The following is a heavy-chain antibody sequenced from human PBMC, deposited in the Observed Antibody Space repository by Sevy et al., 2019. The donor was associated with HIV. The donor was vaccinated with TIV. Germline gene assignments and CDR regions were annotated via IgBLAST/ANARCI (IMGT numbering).Heavy chain of an antibody. D-gene: IGHD1-26*01. CDR1: GGSITSLY. J-gene: IGHJ4*02. V-gene: IGHV4-59*08. CDR3: AGENAWGRGYS. Sequence: SETLSLTCTVSGGSITSLYWNWIRQTPGKGLEWIANIYYNGHINYNPSLKSRVTLSLDTSQNQFSLRLSSGTAADTAMYYCAGENAWGRGYSWGQGTLVTVSS. CDR2: IYYNGHI.